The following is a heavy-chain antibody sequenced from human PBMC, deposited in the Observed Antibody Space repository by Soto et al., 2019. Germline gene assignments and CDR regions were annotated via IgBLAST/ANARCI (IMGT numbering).Heavy chain of an antibody. J-gene: IGHJ6*02. CDR3: ARGLGGRMDD. D-gene: IGHD3-16*01. V-gene: IGHV1-69*08. CDR2: IIPILGET. CDR1: GTIFSSYT. Sequence: QVQLVQSGAEVKKPGSSVRVSCKASGTIFSSYTISWVRQAPGQGLEWMGRIIPILGETNSAQKFQDRVTLTADKSTNTAYMELSSLRLEATAVYYCARGLGGRMDDWGQGTTVTVSS.